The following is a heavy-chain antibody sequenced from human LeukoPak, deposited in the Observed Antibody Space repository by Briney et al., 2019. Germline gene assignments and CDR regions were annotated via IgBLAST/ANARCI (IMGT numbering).Heavy chain of an antibody. Sequence: GGSLRLSCTASGFTFGAYAMSWVRQAPGKGLEWVGFIRSKAYGGTTEYAASVKGRFTISRDDSKSIAYLQMNSLKTEDTAVYYCTRDYDYAIDYWGQGTLVTVSS. V-gene: IGHV3-49*04. CDR3: TRDYDYAIDY. CDR1: GFTFGAYA. D-gene: IGHD3-16*01. J-gene: IGHJ4*02. CDR2: IRSKAYGGTT.